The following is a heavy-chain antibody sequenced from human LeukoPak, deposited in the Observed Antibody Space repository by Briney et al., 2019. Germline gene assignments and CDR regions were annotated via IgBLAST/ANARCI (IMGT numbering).Heavy chain of an antibody. CDR1: GFTFGDYA. V-gene: IGHV3-49*04. CDR3: TCAGYSGYDPGPVDY. J-gene: IGHJ4*02. D-gene: IGHD5-12*01. CDR2: IRTKTYGGTT. Sequence: GGSLRLSCTGSGFTFGDYAMTWVRQAPGKGLEWVGFIRTKTYGGTTEYAASVKGRFSISRDDSRSIAYLQTNTLQTEDTAVYHCTCAGYSGYDPGPVDYWGQGTLVTVSS.